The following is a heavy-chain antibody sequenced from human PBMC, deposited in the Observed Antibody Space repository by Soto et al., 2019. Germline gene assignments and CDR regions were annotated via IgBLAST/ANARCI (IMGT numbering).Heavy chain of an antibody. Sequence: GGSLRLSCAASGFTFSSYGMHWVRQAPGKGLEWVAVISYDGSTYYADSVKGRFTISRDNSKNTLHLQMNSLRAEDTAVYYCAREPQSAYVWDYWGQGTLVTVSS. CDR2: ISYDGST. D-gene: IGHD5-12*01. J-gene: IGHJ4*02. V-gene: IGHV3-30*03. CDR3: AREPQSAYVWDY. CDR1: GFTFSSYG.